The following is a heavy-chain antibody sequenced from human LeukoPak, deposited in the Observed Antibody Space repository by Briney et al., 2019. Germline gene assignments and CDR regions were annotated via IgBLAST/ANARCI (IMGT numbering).Heavy chain of an antibody. V-gene: IGHV3-30*02. CDR1: GFTFSSYG. CDR2: IRYDGSNK. D-gene: IGHD1-14*01. Sequence: GGSLRLSCAASGFTFSSYGMHWVRQAPGKGLEWVAFIRYDGSNKYYADSVKGRFTISRDNSKNTLYLQMNSLRAEDTAVYYCANSGTTGPTRAQVRYYYYMDVWGKGTTVTVSS. CDR3: ANSGTTGPTRAQVRYYYYMDV. J-gene: IGHJ6*03.